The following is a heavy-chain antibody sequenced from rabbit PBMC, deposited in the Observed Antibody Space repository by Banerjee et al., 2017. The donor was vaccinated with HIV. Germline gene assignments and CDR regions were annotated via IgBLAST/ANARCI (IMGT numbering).Heavy chain of an antibody. D-gene: IGHD2-1*01. CDR1: GFTISSRYW. CDR3: ARCLDAFGDLPL. CDR2: INTSSGNT. V-gene: IGHV1S45*01. J-gene: IGHJ4*01. Sequence: QEQLVESGGGLVQPEGSLTLTCTASGFTISSRYWICWVRQAPGKGLEWIACINTSSGNTVYASWAKGRFTISKTSSTTVTLQMTSLTAADTATYFCARCLDAFGDLPLWGPGTLV.